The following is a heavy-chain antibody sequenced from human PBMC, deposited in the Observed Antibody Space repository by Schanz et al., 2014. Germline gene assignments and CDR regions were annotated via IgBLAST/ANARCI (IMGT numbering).Heavy chain of an antibody. CDR3: AKDPSHGDYDYYFDY. CDR2: ISGSGGST. D-gene: IGHD3-22*01. J-gene: IGHJ4*02. V-gene: IGHV3-23*01. Sequence: EVQLLESGGGLVQPGGSLRLSCEASGFDFNSYSMNWVRQVPGKGLEWVSAISGSGGSTYYADSVKGRFTISRDNSKNTLYLQMNSLRAEDTAVYYCAKDPSHGDYDYYFDYWGQGTLVTVSS. CDR1: GFDFNSYS.